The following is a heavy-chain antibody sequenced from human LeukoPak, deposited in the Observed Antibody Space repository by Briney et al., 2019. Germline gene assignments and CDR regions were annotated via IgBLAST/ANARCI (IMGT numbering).Heavy chain of an antibody. D-gene: IGHD2-21*01. CDR1: GFTFSSYG. Sequence: GGSLRLSCAASGFTFSSYGMHWVRQAPGKGLEWVAFIRYDGSNKYYADSVKGRFTISRDNSKNTLYLHVNSLRPEDTAVYYCARGGPIRSQFDSFDYWGQGTLVTVSS. CDR3: ARGGPIRSQFDSFDY. J-gene: IGHJ4*02. V-gene: IGHV3-30*02. CDR2: IRYDGSNK.